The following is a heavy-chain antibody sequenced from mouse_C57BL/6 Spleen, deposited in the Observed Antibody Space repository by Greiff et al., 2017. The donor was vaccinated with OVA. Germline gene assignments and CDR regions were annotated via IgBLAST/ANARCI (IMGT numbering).Heavy chain of an antibody. V-gene: IGHV7-3*01. CDR3: ATQYYGSSWAY. D-gene: IGHD1-1*01. CDR1: GFTFPDYY. J-gene: IGHJ3*01. Sequence: EVKLMESGGGLVQPGGSLSLSCAASGFTFPDYYMSWVRQPPGKALEWLGFIRNKANGYTTEYSASLQGRFTISRDNSQSILYLQMNALRAEDSATYYCATQYYGSSWAYWGQGTLVTVSA. CDR2: IRNKANGYTT.